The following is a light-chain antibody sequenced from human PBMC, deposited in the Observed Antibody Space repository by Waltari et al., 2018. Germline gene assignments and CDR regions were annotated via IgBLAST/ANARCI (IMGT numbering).Light chain of an antibody. CDR1: SRDVGGYTF. CDR3: CSYTRSGSLV. V-gene: IGLV2-14*03. J-gene: IGLJ2*01. Sequence: QSALTQPASVSGSPGQSISISCTGTSRDVGGYTFVSWYQRLPGKAPKLRIYDVGNRPSGVSKRFSGSKSGNTASLIISGLQADDEADYYCCSYTRSGSLVFGGGTKLTVL. CDR2: DVG.